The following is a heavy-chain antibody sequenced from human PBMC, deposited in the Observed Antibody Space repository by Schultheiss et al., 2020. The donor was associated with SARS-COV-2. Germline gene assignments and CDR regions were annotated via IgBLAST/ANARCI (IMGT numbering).Heavy chain of an antibody. CDR1: GGSISSGGYY. J-gene: IGHJ4*02. CDR3: ARHQSSGLDY. Sequence: SETLSLTCTVSGGSISSGGYYWSWIRQPAGKGLEWIGRIYTSGSTNYNPSLKSRVTISVDTSKNQFSLKLSSVTAADTAVYYCARHQSSGLDYWGQGTLVTVSS. V-gene: IGHV4-61*02. D-gene: IGHD6-19*01. CDR2: IYTSGST.